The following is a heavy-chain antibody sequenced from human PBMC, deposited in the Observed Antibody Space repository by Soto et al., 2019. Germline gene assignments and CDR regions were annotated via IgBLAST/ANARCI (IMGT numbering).Heavy chain of an antibody. CDR2: IKSDGSST. CDR3: ARSDWFDP. V-gene: IGHV3-74*01. J-gene: IGHJ5*02. Sequence: GSLRLSCAASGLTFSTYWMHWVRQAPGKGLVWVSRIKSDGSSTTYADSVKGRFTISRDNAKNTLYLQMNSLRVEDTAVYYCARSDWFDPWGQGTLVTVSS. CDR1: GLTFSTYW.